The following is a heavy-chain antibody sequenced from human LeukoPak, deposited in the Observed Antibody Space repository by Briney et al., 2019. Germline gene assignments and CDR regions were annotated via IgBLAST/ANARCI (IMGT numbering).Heavy chain of an antibody. J-gene: IGHJ6*03. CDR3: ARAPPHGGNYYYYYYMDV. D-gene: IGHD4-23*01. V-gene: IGHV1-8*03. CDR1: GGTFTSYD. CDR2: MNPNSGNT. Sequence: GASVKVSCRASGGTFTSYDINWVRQATGQGLEWMGWMNPNSGNTGYAQKFQGRVTITRNTSISTAYMELSSLRSEDTAVYYCARAPPHGGNYYYYYYMDVWGKGTTVTISS.